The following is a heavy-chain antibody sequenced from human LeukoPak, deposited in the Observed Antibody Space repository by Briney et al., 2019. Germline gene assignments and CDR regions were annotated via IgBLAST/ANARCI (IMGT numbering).Heavy chain of an antibody. Sequence: RGTLRLSCAASGFTFSSYGMSWVRQAPGKGLEWVSAISGSGGSTYYADSVKGRFTISRDNSKNTLYLQMNSLRAEDTAVYYCAGGPKQQLLWGRASNGFDPWGQGTLVTVSS. D-gene: IGHD2-2*01. J-gene: IGHJ5*02. V-gene: IGHV3-23*01. CDR1: GFTFSSYG. CDR2: ISGSGGST. CDR3: AGGPKQQLLWGRASNGFDP.